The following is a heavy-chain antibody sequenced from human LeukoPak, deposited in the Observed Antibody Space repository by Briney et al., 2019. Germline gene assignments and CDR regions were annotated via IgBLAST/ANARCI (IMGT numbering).Heavy chain of an antibody. J-gene: IGHJ4*02. D-gene: IGHD2-2*01. Sequence: PSETLSLTCAVSGGAFSNYFWTWIRQPSGKGLEWIAEINDSGSTNSNSSLRSRVAIPLDTSKNQFSLRLTSVTAADTAVYYCARGQYCSTTTCYSARRYFDFWGQGTLVTVSS. CDR3: ARGQYCSTTTCYSARRYFDF. CDR1: GGAFSNYF. CDR2: INDSGST. V-gene: IGHV4-34*01.